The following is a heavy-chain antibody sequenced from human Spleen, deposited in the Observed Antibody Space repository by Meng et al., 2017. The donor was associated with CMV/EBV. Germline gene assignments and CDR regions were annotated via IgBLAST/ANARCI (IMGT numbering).Heavy chain of an antibody. J-gene: IGHJ6*02. D-gene: IGHD2/OR15-2a*01. CDR3: AKYRLGDYFWYCMDV. CDR2: IYSGGSRT. CDR1: GFTFSSYA. Sequence: GESLKISCAASGFTFSSYAMSWVRQAPGKGLGWVSVIYSGGSRTYYADSVKGRFTISRDNSKNTLYLQMNSLRAEDTTVYYCAKYRLGDYFWYCMDVWGQGTTVTVSS. V-gene: IGHV3-23*03.